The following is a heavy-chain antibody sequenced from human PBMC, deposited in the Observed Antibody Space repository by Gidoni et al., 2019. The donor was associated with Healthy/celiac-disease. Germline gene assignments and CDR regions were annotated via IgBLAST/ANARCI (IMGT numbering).Heavy chain of an antibody. D-gene: IGHD2-21*02. CDR3: ARAPYCGGDCYGWFDP. CDR1: GYSFTSYW. J-gene: IGHJ5*02. V-gene: IGHV5-51*03. Sequence: EVQLVPSGAEVKKPGESLKISCKGSGYSFTSYWTGWVRQMPGKGLEWMGIIYPGDSDTRYSPSFQGQVTISADKSISTAYLQWSSLKASDTAMYYCARAPYCGGDCYGWFDPWGQGTLVTVSS. CDR2: IYPGDSDT.